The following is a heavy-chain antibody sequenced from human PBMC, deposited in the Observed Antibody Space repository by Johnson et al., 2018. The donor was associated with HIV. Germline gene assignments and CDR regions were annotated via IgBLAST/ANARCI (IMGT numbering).Heavy chain of an antibody. V-gene: IGHV3-NL1*01. Sequence: QVQLVESGGGVVQPGRSLRLSCAASGFTFSSYGMHWVRQAPGKGLEWVSGINWNGGSTGYADSVKGRFTISRDNFKNTLYLQMDSLRADDTAVYYCARESTPWGGEYVNYGLDIWGQGTMVDVSS. CDR1: GFTFSSYG. CDR2: INWNGGST. D-gene: IGHD3-10*01. CDR3: ARESTPWGGEYVNYGLDI. J-gene: IGHJ3*02.